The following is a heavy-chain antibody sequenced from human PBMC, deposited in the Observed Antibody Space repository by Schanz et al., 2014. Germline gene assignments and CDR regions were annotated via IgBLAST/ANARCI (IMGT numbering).Heavy chain of an antibody. J-gene: IGHJ4*02. Sequence: EVQLVASGGGLVQPGGSLRLSCAASGFTFSSYAMSWVRQAPGKGLEWVSSFNDGGVNKYYADSVKGRFTISSDNSKSTLYLQMSSLRAEDTAVYYCAKSQGSSFDSWGQGTLVTVSS. D-gene: IGHD6-13*01. CDR1: GFTFSSYA. CDR3: AKSQGSSFDS. CDR2: FNDGGVNK. V-gene: IGHV3-23*04.